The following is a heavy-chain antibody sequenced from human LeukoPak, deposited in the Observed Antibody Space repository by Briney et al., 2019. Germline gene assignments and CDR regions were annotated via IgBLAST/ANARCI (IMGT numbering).Heavy chain of an antibody. J-gene: IGHJ5*02. Sequence: GESLKISCKGSGYSSTSYWIGWVRQMPGKGLEWMGIIYPGDSDTRYSPSFQGQVTISADKSISTAYLQWSSLKASDTAMYYCARSDYDSSGYYNWFDPWGQGTLVTVSS. V-gene: IGHV5-51*01. CDR1: GYSSTSYW. D-gene: IGHD3-22*01. CDR3: ARSDYDSSGYYNWFDP. CDR2: IYPGDSDT.